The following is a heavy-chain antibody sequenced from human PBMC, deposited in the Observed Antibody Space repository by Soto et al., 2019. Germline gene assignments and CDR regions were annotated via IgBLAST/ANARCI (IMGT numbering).Heavy chain of an antibody. CDR3: AIYCSGGSCSIPTHDY. V-gene: IGHV4-39*01. CDR1: GGSISSSSYY. Sequence: PSETLSLTCTVSGGSISSSSYYWGWIRQPPGKGLEWIGSIYYSGSTYYNPSLKSRVTISVDTSKNQFSLKLSSVTAADTAVYYCAIYCSGGSCSIPTHDYWGQGTLVTVSS. J-gene: IGHJ4*02. CDR2: IYYSGST. D-gene: IGHD2-15*01.